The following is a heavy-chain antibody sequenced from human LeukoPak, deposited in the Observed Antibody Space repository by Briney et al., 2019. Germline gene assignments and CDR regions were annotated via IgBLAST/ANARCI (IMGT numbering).Heavy chain of an antibody. Sequence: PGGSLRLSCAASGFTVSSNYMSWVRQAPGKGLEWVGRIKSKTDGGTTDYAAPVKGRFTISRDDSKNTLYLQMNSLKTEDTAVYYCTTDPGSSWYREDDYWGQGTLVTVSS. CDR2: IKSKTDGGTT. CDR1: GFTVSSNY. CDR3: TTDPGSSWYREDDY. V-gene: IGHV3-15*01. D-gene: IGHD6-13*01. J-gene: IGHJ4*02.